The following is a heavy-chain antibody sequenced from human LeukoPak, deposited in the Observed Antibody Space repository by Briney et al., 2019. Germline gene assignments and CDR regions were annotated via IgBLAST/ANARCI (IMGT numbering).Heavy chain of an antibody. V-gene: IGHV4-30-2*01. CDR2: IYHSGST. D-gene: IGHD5-12*01. CDR1: GGSISSGGYS. Sequence: SETLSLTCAVSGGSISSGGYSWSWIRQPPGKGLEWIGYIYHSGSTYYNPSLKSRVTISVDRSKNQFSLELSSVTAADTAVYYCARGGYGIDAFDIWGQGTMVTVSS. CDR3: ARGGYGIDAFDI. J-gene: IGHJ3*02.